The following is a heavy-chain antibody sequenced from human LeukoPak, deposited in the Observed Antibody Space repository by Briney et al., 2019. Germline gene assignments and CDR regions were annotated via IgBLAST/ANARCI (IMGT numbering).Heavy chain of an antibody. CDR2: IYYSGST. D-gene: IGHD2-15*01. Sequence: SETLSLTCTVSGASITTYYWSWIRQPPGKGLEWIGYIYYSGSTNYNPSLRSRLTISLDTSKDQFSLKLSSVTAADTAVYYCARGRGGGGSSNNWLDPWGQGSLVIVSS. V-gene: IGHV4-59*01. CDR1: GASITTYY. J-gene: IGHJ5*02. CDR3: ARGRGGGGSSNNWLDP.